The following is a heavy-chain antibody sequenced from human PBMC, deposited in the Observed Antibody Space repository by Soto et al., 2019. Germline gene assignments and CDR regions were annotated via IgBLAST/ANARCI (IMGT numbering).Heavy chain of an antibody. CDR3: ASESPFWSGYPKDY. D-gene: IGHD3-3*01. CDR2: ISYDGSNK. Sequence: QVQLVESGAGVVQPGRSLRLCCAASGFTFSSYAMHWVRQAPGKGLEWVAVISYDGSNKYYADSVKGRFTISRDNSKNTLYLQMNSLRAEDTAVYYCASESPFWSGYPKDYWGQGTLVTVSS. V-gene: IGHV3-30-3*01. J-gene: IGHJ4*02. CDR1: GFTFSSYA.